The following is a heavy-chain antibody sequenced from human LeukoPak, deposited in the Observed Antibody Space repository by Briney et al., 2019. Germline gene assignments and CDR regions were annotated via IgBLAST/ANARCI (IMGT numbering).Heavy chain of an antibody. Sequence: ASAKVSCKASGYTFSSYYLHWVRQAPGRGLEWMGIISPDGGSTTYAQKIQGRVTMTRDMSTSTVYMEVSSLRSEDTAVYYCARAYSGYGGYFDYWGQGTLVTVSS. CDR3: ARAYSGYGGYFDY. V-gene: IGHV1-46*01. D-gene: IGHD5-12*01. CDR1: GYTFSSYY. J-gene: IGHJ4*02. CDR2: ISPDGGST.